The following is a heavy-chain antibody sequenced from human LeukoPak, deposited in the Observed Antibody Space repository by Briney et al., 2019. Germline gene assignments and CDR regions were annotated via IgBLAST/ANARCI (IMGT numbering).Heavy chain of an antibody. CDR1: GFTVSSNF. Sequence: GGSLRLSCAASGFTVSSNFMSWVRQAPGKGLEWVSVIYSGGSTYYADSVKGRFTISRDNSKNTLYLQMNSRRVEDTAVYYCALWLVTDYWGQGTLVTVPS. J-gene: IGHJ4*02. CDR2: IYSGGST. CDR3: ALWLVTDY. V-gene: IGHV3-66*01. D-gene: IGHD6-19*01.